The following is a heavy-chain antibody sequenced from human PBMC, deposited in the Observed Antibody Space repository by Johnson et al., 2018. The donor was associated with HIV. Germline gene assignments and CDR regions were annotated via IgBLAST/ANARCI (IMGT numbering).Heavy chain of an antibody. Sequence: QVQLVESGGGVVQPGRSPRLSCAASGFSFSSYAMHWVRQAPGKGLEWVAVVSYDGSERYYADSVKGRFTISRDSSKNTLYLQMNSLRAEDTAVYYCARGSRYTYDNDDVHLLHAFDIWGQGTMVTVSS. D-gene: IGHD3-16*01. CDR1: GFSFSSYA. J-gene: IGHJ3*02. CDR3: ARGSRYTYDNDDVHLLHAFDI. CDR2: VSYDGSER. V-gene: IGHV3-30*04.